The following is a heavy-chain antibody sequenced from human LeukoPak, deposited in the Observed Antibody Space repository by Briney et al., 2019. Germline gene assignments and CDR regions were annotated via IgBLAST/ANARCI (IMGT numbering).Heavy chain of an antibody. CDR3: ARVVRDYGDLHFDY. CDR1: GGSVSSGSYY. V-gene: IGHV4-61*01. J-gene: IGHJ4*02. Sequence: SETLSLTCTVSGGSVSSGSYYWSWIRQPPGKGLEWIGYIYYSGSTNYNPSLKSRVTISVDTSKNQFSLKLSSVTAADTAVYYCARVVRDYGDLHFDYWGQGTLVTVSS. CDR2: IYYSGST. D-gene: IGHD4-17*01.